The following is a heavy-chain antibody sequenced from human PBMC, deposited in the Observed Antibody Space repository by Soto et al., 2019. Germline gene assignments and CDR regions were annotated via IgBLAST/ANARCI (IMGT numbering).Heavy chain of an antibody. CDR3: VRENWGLSGYWYDY. J-gene: IGHJ4*02. CDR1: KFSFNNYW. D-gene: IGHD5-12*01. V-gene: IGHV3-74*03. CDR2: INHDGSKT. Sequence: GGSLRLSCAASKFSFNNYWMHWVRQVPGKGPVWVSRINHDGSKTEYADSVKGRFTISRDNTKNTLYLQMNSLRVDDTAMYYCVRENWGLSGYWYDYWGQGNLVTVSS.